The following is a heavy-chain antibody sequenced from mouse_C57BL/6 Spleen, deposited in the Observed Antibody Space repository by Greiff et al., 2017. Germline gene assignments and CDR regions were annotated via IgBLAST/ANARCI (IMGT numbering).Heavy chain of an antibody. J-gene: IGHJ1*03. CDR2: IYPRSGNT. D-gene: IGHD3-1*01. CDR1: GYTFTSYG. V-gene: IGHV1-81*01. Sequence: VQLQQSGAELVRPGASVKLSCKASGYTFTSYGISWVKQRTGQGLEWIGEIYPRSGNTYYNEKFKGKATLTADKSSSTAYMALRSLTSENSAFYFCARSWGRASYWYFDDWGTGTTVTVSS. CDR3: ARSWGRASYWYFDD.